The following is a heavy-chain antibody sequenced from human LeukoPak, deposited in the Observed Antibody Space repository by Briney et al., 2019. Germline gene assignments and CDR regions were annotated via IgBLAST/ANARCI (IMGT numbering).Heavy chain of an antibody. Sequence: PSETLSLTCTVSGGSVSSGSYYWSWIRQPPGKGLEWIGYVYYTGNTNYNPSLKSRVTISVDTSKNQFSLKLSSVTAADTAVYYCARDTGYCSGGTCYHNFFDYWGQGTLSPSPQ. D-gene: IGHD2-15*01. V-gene: IGHV4-61*01. CDR2: VYYTGNT. CDR1: GGSVSSGSYY. CDR3: ARDTGYCSGGTCYHNFFDY. J-gene: IGHJ4*02.